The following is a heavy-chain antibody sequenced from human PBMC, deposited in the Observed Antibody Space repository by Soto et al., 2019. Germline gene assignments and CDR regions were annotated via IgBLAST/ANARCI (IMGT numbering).Heavy chain of an antibody. D-gene: IGHD6-19*01. Sequence: QLQLQESGSGLVKPSQTLSLTCAVSGGSISSGGYSWSWIRQPPGKGLEWIGDIYHSGSTYYNPPLKSRATMSVDRSKNQFSLKLSSVPAADTAVYYCASAGGLGAVAAVYWGQGTLVTVSS. CDR1: GGSISSGGYS. J-gene: IGHJ4*02. V-gene: IGHV4-30-2*01. CDR3: ASAGGLGAVAAVY. CDR2: IYHSGST.